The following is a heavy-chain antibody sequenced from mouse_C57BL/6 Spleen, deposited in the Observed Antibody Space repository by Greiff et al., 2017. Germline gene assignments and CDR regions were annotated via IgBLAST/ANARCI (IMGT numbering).Heavy chain of an antibody. CDR2: ISYDGSN. V-gene: IGHV3-6*01. CDR3: ARQYFDV. Sequence: ESGPGLVKPSPSLSLTCSVTGYSITSGYYWNWIRQFPGNKLEWMGYISYDGSNNYNPSLKNRISITRDTSKNQFFLKLNSVTTEDTATYYCARQYFDVWGTGTTVTVSS. J-gene: IGHJ1*03. CDR1: GYSITSGYY.